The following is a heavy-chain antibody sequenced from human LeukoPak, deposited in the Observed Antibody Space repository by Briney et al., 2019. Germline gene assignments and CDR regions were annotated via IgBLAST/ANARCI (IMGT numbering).Heavy chain of an antibody. CDR2: ISGSGDNT. CDR1: GFTCSSYA. CDR3: AKSRYYFDY. J-gene: IGHJ4*02. V-gene: IGHV3-23*01. Sequence: GGALRLSCAESGFTCSSYAMKWVLQAPGKGLEWVSVISGSGDNTYYADSVKGRFTISRDNSKNTLYLQMNSLRAEDTAVYFCAKSRYYFDYWGQGTLVTVSS.